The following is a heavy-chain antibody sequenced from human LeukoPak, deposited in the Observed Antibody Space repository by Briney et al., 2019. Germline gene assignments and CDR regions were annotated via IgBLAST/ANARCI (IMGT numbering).Heavy chain of an antibody. D-gene: IGHD2-15*01. CDR1: GYSISSGYY. CDR2: IYHSGST. J-gene: IGHJ5*02. V-gene: IGHV4-38-2*01. Sequence: SETLSLTCAVSGYSISSGYYWGWIRPPPGKGLEWIGIIYHSGSTYYNPSLKSRVTISVDTSKNQFSLKLSSVTAADTAVYYCASRLGYCSGGSCYLGGWFDPWGQGTLVTVSS. CDR3: ASRLGYCSGGSCYLGGWFDP.